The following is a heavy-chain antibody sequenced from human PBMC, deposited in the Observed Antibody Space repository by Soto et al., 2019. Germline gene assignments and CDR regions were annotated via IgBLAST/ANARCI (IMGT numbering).Heavy chain of an antibody. V-gene: IGHV4-30-2*01. Sequence: SETLSLACAVSGGSISSGGYFWSWIRQPPGKGLEWIGYSFHSGSTSYNPPLKSRVIISVDRSKNQFSLELNSVTTADTAVYYCARGDAGYYGMDVWGQGITVTVSS. J-gene: IGHJ6*02. CDR1: GGSISSGGYF. CDR2: SFHSGST. CDR3: ARGDAGYYGMDV.